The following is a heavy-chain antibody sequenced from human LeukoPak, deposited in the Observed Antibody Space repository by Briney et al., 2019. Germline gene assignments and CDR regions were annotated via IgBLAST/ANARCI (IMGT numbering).Heavy chain of an antibody. J-gene: IGHJ3*02. CDR2: ISAYNGNT. D-gene: IGHD1-1*01. CDR1: GYTFTSYG. Sequence: ASVKVSCKASGYTFTSYGISWVRQAPGQGLEWIGWISAYNGNTSYAQKLQGRVTMTTDTSTSTAYMELRSLRSDDTAVYYCARGDWYQRRDAFDIWGQGTMVTVSS. CDR3: ARGDWYQRRDAFDI. V-gene: IGHV1-18*01.